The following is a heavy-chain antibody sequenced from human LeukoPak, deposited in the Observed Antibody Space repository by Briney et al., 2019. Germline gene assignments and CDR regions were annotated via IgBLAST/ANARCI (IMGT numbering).Heavy chain of an antibody. CDR1: SGSISSSGYY. Sequence: SETLSLTCSVSSGSISSSGYYWGWIRQPPGKGLEWIGEINHSGSTNYNPSLKSRVTISVDTSKNQFSLKLSSVTAADTAVYYCARGKRQRNYDFWSGPHNWFDPWGQGTLVTVSS. CDR2: INHSGST. D-gene: IGHD3-3*01. J-gene: IGHJ5*02. V-gene: IGHV4-39*07. CDR3: ARGKRQRNYDFWSGPHNWFDP.